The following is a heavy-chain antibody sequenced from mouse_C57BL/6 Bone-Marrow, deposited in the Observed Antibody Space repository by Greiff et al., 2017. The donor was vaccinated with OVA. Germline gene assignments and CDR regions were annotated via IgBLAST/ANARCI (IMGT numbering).Heavy chain of an antibody. CDR2: IYPGSGST. CDR1: GYTFTSYW. Sequence: VQLQQPGAELVKPGASVKMSCKASGYTFTSYWITWVKQRPGQGLEWIGDIYPGSGSTNYNEKFKSKATLTVDTSSSTAYMQLSSLPSEDSAVYYCARDYYGSSVFGYWGQGTTLTVSS. V-gene: IGHV1-55*01. D-gene: IGHD1-1*01. CDR3: ARDYYGSSVFGY. J-gene: IGHJ2*01.